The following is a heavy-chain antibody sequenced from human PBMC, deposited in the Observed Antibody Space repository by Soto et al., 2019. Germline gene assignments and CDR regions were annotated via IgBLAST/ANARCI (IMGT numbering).Heavy chain of an antibody. J-gene: IGHJ6*02. CDR3: ARVITIFGVAPLGMDV. CDR2: INPNSGGT. D-gene: IGHD3-3*01. Sequence: SASVKVSCKASGYTFTGYYMHWVRQAPGQGLEWMGWINPNSGGTNYAQKFQGRVTMTRDTSISTAYMELSRLRSDDTAVYYCARVITIFGVAPLGMDVWGQGTTVTVSS. CDR1: GYTFTGYY. V-gene: IGHV1-2*02.